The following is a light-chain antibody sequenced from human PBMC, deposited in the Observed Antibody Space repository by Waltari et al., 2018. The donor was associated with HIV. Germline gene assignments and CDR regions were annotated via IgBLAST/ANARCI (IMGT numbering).Light chain of an antibody. CDR2: AAS. J-gene: IGKJ1*01. CDR3: QQSYGTPRT. V-gene: IGKV1-39*01. Sequence: IQMTQSPSSLSASVGDRVTIPCRASQSISSYLNWYQQKPGKAPKLLIYAASSLQSGVPARFSGSGSGTDFTLTISSLQPEDFATYYCQQSYGTPRTFGQGTKVEIK. CDR1: QSISSY.